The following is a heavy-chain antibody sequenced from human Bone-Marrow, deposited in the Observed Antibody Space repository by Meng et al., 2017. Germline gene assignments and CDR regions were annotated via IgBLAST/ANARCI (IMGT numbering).Heavy chain of an antibody. CDR2: INWNGGST. CDR3: AREWIGGINYDYVWGSYRRYYGMDV. V-gene: IGHV3-20*04. J-gene: IGHJ6*02. Sequence: GGSLRLSCAASGFTFDDYGMSWVRQAPGKGLEWVSGINWNGGSTGYADSVKGRFTISRDNAKNSLYLQMNSLRAEDTALYYCAREWIGGINYDYVWGSYRRYYGMDVWGQGTTVTVSS. D-gene: IGHD3-16*01. CDR1: GFTFDDYG.